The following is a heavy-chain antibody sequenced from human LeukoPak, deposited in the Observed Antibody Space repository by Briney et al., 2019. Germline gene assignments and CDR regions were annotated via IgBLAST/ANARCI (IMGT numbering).Heavy chain of an antibody. V-gene: IGHV3-48*04. CDR3: ARDNNWGFDF. D-gene: IGHD7-27*01. J-gene: IGHJ4*02. Sequence: PGWSLRLSCAASGFVFSDYSMNWVRQAPGKGLEWVSNIRGSGSGSGSGMYYADSVKGRFTISRDNAKNSLYLQMSSLRAEDTAFYYCARDNNWGFDFWGQGALVTVSS. CDR2: IRGSGSGSGSGM. CDR1: GFVFSDYS.